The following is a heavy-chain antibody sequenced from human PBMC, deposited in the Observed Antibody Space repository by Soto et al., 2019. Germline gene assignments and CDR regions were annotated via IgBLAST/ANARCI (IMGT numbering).Heavy chain of an antibody. Sequence: QITLRESGPTLVKPTQTLTLTCSFSGFSLSTGGRGVGWIRQPPGKALEWLALIYWNDDERYSPSLKNRLTSTKDTAKNQVVLTLTNRDPVDTATYYCAHRGYGNYPRDNWSDPWGQGTLVTVSS. CDR1: GFSLSTGGRG. V-gene: IGHV2-5*01. J-gene: IGHJ5*02. CDR3: AHRGYGNYPRDNWSDP. D-gene: IGHD4-17*01. CDR2: IYWNDDE.